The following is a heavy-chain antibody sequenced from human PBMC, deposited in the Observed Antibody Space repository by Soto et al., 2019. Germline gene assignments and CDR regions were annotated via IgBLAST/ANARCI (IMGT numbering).Heavy chain of an antibody. CDR3: AARGPTYYYDSSGDWRGNYYYYYAMDL. J-gene: IGHJ6*02. CDR1: GFTFTSSA. D-gene: IGHD3-22*01. Sequence: SVKVSCKASGFTFTSSAVQWVRQARGQRLEWIGWIVVGSGNTNYAQKFQERVTITRDMSTSTAYMELSSLRSEDTAVYYCAARGPTYYYDSSGDWRGNYYYYYAMDLRGQGTTVTVSS. CDR2: IVVGSGNT. V-gene: IGHV1-58*01.